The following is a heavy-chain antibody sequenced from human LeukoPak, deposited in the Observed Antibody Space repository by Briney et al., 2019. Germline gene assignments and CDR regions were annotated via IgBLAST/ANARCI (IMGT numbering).Heavy chain of an antibody. J-gene: IGHJ4*02. Sequence: GGSLRLSCAASGFTFSSYGMHWVRQAPGKGLEWVAFIRYDGSNKYYADSVKGRFTISRDNSKNTLYLQMNSLRAEDTAVYYCAKDSATLWFGELLDFDYWGQGTLVTVSS. CDR2: IRYDGSNK. D-gene: IGHD3-10*01. V-gene: IGHV3-30*02. CDR1: GFTFSSYG. CDR3: AKDSATLWFGELLDFDY.